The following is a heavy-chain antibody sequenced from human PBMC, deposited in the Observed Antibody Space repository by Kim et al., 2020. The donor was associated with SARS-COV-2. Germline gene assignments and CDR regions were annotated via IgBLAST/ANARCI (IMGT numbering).Heavy chain of an antibody. Sequence: GGSLRLSCAASGFTFSSYAMSWVRQAPGKGLEWVSAISGSGGSTYYADSVKGRFTISRDNSKNTLYLQMNSLRAEDTAVYYCAKDRVRITMVRGVIDYWGQGPLVTVSS. CDR2: ISGSGGST. D-gene: IGHD3-10*01. CDR3: AKDRVRITMVRGVIDY. V-gene: IGHV3-23*01. CDR1: GFTFSSYA. J-gene: IGHJ4*02.